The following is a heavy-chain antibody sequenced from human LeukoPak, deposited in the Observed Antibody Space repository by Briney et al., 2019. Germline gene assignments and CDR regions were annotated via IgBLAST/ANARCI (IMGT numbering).Heavy chain of an antibody. V-gene: IGHV4-61*02. CDR1: GGSISSGSYY. CDR3: ARVVRDGYSGYGGY. CDR2: IYTSGST. Sequence: SETLSLICTVSGGSISSGSYYWSWIRQPAGKGLEWIGRIYTSGSTNYNPSLKSRVTISVDTSKNQFSLKLSSVTAADTAVYYCARVVRDGYSGYGGYWGQGTLVTVSS. D-gene: IGHD5-12*01. J-gene: IGHJ4*02.